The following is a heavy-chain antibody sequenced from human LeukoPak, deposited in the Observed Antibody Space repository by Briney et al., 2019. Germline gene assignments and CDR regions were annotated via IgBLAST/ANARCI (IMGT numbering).Heavy chain of an antibody. D-gene: IGHD3-22*01. J-gene: IGHJ5*02. CDR2: INPNSGGT. CDR3: ARQYDSSGYQDENWFDP. V-gene: IGHV1-2*02. CDR1: GYTFTGYY. Sequence: SVKVSCTASGYTFTGYYMHWVRQAPGQGLEWMGWINPNSGGTNYAQKFQGRVTMTRDTSIITAYMELSRLRSDDKAVYYCARQYDSSGYQDENWFDPWGQGTLVTVSS.